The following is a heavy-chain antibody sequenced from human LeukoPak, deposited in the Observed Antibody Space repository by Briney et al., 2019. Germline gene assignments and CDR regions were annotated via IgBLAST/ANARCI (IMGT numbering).Heavy chain of an antibody. V-gene: IGHV3-30-3*01. CDR2: ISYDRSNK. CDR1: GFTFSSYA. CDR3: ASTYYYDSSYAAFDY. D-gene: IGHD3-22*01. J-gene: IGHJ4*02. Sequence: QTGGSLRLSCAASGFTFSSYAMHWVRQAPGKGLEWVAVISYDRSNKYYADSVKGRFTISRDNSKNTLYLQMNSLRAEDTAVYYCASTYYYDSSYAAFDYWGQGTLVTVSS.